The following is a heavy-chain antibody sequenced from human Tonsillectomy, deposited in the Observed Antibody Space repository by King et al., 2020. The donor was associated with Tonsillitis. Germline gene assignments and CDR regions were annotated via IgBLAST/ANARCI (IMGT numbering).Heavy chain of an antibody. V-gene: IGHV1-18*01. D-gene: IGHD3-9*01. Sequence: QVQLVESGAEVKKSGASVKVSCKASGYTFTNYGISWVRQAPGQGLEWMGWISAYNGNTNYAQKFQGRVTMTTHTSTSTAYMELRSLRSDDTAVYYCAKNYDILTGYSKYNWFDPWGQGTLVTVSS. CDR3: AKNYDILTGYSKYNWFDP. CDR1: GYTFTNYG. CDR2: ISAYNGNT. J-gene: IGHJ5*02.